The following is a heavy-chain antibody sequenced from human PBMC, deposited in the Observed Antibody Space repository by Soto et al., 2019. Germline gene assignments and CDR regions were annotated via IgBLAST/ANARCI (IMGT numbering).Heavy chain of an antibody. CDR2: IHYSGST. V-gene: IGHV4-59*11. CDR3: ARGGLAARQGRWFDP. CDR1: GGSISSHY. J-gene: IGHJ5*02. Sequence: SETLSLTCTVSGGSISSHYWAWIRQPPGKGLEWIGYIHYSGSTNYNASLKSRVTISVEISKNQFSPKLRSVTAADTAVYYCARGGLAARQGRWFDPWGQGTLVTVSS. D-gene: IGHD6-6*01.